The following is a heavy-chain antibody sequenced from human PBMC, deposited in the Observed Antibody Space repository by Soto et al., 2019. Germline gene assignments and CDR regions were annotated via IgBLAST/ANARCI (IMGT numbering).Heavy chain of an antibody. V-gene: IGHV4-59*01. CDR2: IYYSGST. J-gene: IGHJ6*02. Sequence: SETLSLTCTVSGGSISSYYWSWIRQPPGKGLEWIGYIYYSGSTNYNPSLKSRVNISVDTSKNQFSLKLSSVTAADTAVYYCARDRAIVGATGTAYYYYYGMDVWGQGTTVTVSS. CDR3: ARDRAIVGATGTAYYYYYGMDV. CDR1: GGSISSYY. D-gene: IGHD1-26*01.